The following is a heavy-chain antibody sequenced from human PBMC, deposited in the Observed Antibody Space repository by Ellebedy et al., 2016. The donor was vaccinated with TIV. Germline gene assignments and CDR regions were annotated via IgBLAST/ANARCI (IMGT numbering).Heavy chain of an antibody. D-gene: IGHD2-21*02. CDR3: ARASGDYAYYFDY. CDR1: GGSISSYY. J-gene: IGHJ4*02. V-gene: IGHV4-59*13. CDR2: IYYSGST. Sequence: GSLRLSXTVSGGSISSYYWSWIRQPPGKGLEWIGYIYYSGSTNYNPSLKSRVTISVDTSKNQFSLKLSSVTAADTAVYYCARASGDYAYYFDYWGQGTLVTVSS.